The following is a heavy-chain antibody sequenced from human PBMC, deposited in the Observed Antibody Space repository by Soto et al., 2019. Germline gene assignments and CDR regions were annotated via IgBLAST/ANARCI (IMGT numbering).Heavy chain of an antibody. V-gene: IGHV3-30-3*01. Sequence: GVSLRLSCAASGFTFSSYAMHWVRQAPGKGLEWVAVISYDGSNKYYADSVKGRFTISRDNSKNTLYLQMNSLRAEDTAVYYCARDRHYYDSKGSAFDIWGQGTMVTVSS. D-gene: IGHD3-22*01. CDR2: ISYDGSNK. J-gene: IGHJ3*02. CDR3: ARDRHYYDSKGSAFDI. CDR1: GFTFSSYA.